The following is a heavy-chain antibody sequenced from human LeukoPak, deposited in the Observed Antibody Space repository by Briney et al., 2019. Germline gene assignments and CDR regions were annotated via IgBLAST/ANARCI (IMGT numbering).Heavy chain of an antibody. CDR1: GYTFTGYY. CDR2: INPNSGGT. D-gene: IGHD6-19*01. V-gene: IGHV1-2*02. J-gene: IGHJ3*02. CDR3: AGDVGAVAGNGAFDI. Sequence: ASVKVSCKASGYTFTGYYMHWVRQAPGQGLEWMGWINPNSGGTNYAQKFQGRVTMTRDTSISTAYMELSRLRSDDTAVYYCAGDVGAVAGNGAFDIWGQGTMVTVSS.